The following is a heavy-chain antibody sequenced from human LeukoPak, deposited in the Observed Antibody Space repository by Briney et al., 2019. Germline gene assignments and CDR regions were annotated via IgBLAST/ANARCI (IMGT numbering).Heavy chain of an antibody. D-gene: IGHD3-22*01. CDR2: VNHSGST. CDR3: ARGRGITMIVVARLRHNWFDP. CDR1: GGSFSGYY. J-gene: IGHJ5*02. V-gene: IGHV4-34*01. Sequence: SETLSLACAVYGGSFSGYYWGWIRQPPGKGLEWIGEVNHSGSTNYNPSLKSRVTISVDTSKNQFSLKLSSVTAADTAVYYCARGRGITMIVVARLRHNWFDPWGQGTLVTVSS.